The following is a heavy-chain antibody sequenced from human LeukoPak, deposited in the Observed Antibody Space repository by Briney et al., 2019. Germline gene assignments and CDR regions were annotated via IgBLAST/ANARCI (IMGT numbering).Heavy chain of an antibody. CDR2: IYYRGSA. J-gene: IGHJ4*02. Sequence: SETLSLTCTVSGGSISSDYWSWIRQPPGKGLEWIGYIYYRGSANYNPSLKSRVTISVDTSKNQFSLKLSSVTAADTAVYYCARLSGYSSGHYYSDYWGQGTLVTVSS. D-gene: IGHD3-22*01. V-gene: IGHV4-59*01. CDR1: GGSISSDY. CDR3: ARLSGYSSGHYYSDY.